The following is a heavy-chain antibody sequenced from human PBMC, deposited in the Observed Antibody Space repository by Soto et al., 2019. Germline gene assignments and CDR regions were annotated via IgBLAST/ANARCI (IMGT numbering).Heavy chain of an antibody. Sequence: EVQLLESGGGLVQPGGSLRLSCAASGFTFSSYGMSWVRQAPGKGLEWVSGISGSGGSTYYADSVKGRFTISRDNPKNTLYLQMNSLRAEDKAVYYCAKEGRYSSSRGYFDYWGQGTLVTVSS. J-gene: IGHJ4*02. D-gene: IGHD6-13*01. CDR1: GFTFSSYG. CDR2: ISGSGGST. CDR3: AKEGRYSSSRGYFDY. V-gene: IGHV3-23*01.